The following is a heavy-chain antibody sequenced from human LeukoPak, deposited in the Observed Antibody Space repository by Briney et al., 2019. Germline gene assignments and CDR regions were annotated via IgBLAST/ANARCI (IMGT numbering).Heavy chain of an antibody. CDR1: GYTFTSYD. D-gene: IGHD2-15*01. V-gene: IGHV1-8*03. CDR2: MNPNSGNT. CDR3: ARGPSLIHSPH. J-gene: IGHJ4*02. Sequence: GASVKVSCKASGYTFTSYDINWVRQATGHGLEWMGWMNPNSGNTGYAQKFQGRVTITRNTSISTAYMELSSLRSEDTAVYYCARGPSLIHSPHWGQGTLVTVSS.